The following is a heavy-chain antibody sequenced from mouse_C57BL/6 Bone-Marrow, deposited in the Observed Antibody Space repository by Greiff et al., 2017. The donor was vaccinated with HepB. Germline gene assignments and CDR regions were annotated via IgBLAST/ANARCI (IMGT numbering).Heavy chain of an antibody. CDR2: IDPENGDT. D-gene: IGHD1-1*01. J-gene: IGHJ4*01. Sequence: EVQLQQSGAELVRPGASVKLSCTASGFNIKDDYMHWVKQRPEQGLEWIGWIDPENGDTEYASKFQGKATITADPSSNTAYLQLSSLTSEDTAVYYCTTDYGSRDYAMDYWGQGTSVTVSS. CDR1: GFNIKDDY. V-gene: IGHV14-4*01. CDR3: TTDYGSRDYAMDY.